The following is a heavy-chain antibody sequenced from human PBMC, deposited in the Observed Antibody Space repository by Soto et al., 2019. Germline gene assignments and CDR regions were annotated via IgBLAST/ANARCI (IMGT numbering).Heavy chain of an antibody. Sequence: EASVKVSCKASGYTFTGYYMHWVRQAPGQGLEWMGWINPNSGGPNYAQKFQGRVTMTRDTSISTAYMELSRLRSDDTAVYYCARGVRIAARLSYWFDPWGQGTLVTVSS. CDR3: ARGVRIAARLSYWFDP. V-gene: IGHV1-2*02. J-gene: IGHJ5*02. CDR1: GYTFTGYY. D-gene: IGHD6-6*01. CDR2: INPNSGGP.